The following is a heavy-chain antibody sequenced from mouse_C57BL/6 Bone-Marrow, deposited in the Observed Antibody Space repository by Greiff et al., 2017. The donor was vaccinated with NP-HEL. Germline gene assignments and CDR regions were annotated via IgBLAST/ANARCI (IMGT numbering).Heavy chain of an antibody. Sequence: EVQRVESGGGLVQSGRSLRLSCATSGFTFSDFYMEWVRQAPGKGLEWIAASRNKANDYTTEYSASVKGRFIVSRDTSQSILYLQMNALRAEDTAIYYCARDSHYYGKDFDYWGQGTTLTVSS. CDR1: GFTFSDFY. J-gene: IGHJ2*01. CDR2: SRNKANDYTT. CDR3: ARDSHYYGKDFDY. D-gene: IGHD1-1*01. V-gene: IGHV7-1*01.